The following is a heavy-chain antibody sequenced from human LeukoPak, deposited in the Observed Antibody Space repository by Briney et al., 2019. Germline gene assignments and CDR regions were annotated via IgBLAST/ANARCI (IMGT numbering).Heavy chain of an antibody. CDR1: GFTFSNYA. J-gene: IGHJ4*02. CDR3: ARGMKYSTGWYYFDF. Sequence: GGSLRLSCAASGFTFSNYAMTWVRQAPGKGLEWVSVIYSGGSTYYADSVKGRFTISRDNSKNTLYLQMNSLRADDTAVYFCARGMKYSTGWYYFDFWGQGTLVTVSS. V-gene: IGHV3-53*01. D-gene: IGHD6-19*01. CDR2: IYSGGST.